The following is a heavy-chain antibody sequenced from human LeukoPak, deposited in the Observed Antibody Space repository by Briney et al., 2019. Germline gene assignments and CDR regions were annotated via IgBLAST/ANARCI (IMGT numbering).Heavy chain of an antibody. CDR3: AKDPHNYDFWSAKGYWFDP. D-gene: IGHD3-3*01. CDR1: GFTFSSYA. J-gene: IGHJ5*02. CDR2: ISGSGGST. Sequence: GGSLRLSCAASGFTFSSYAMSWVRQAPGKGLEWVSAISGSGGSTYYADSVKGRFTISRDNSKNTLSLQMNGLRAEDTAVYYCAKDPHNYDFWSAKGYWFDPWGQGTLVTVSS. V-gene: IGHV3-23*01.